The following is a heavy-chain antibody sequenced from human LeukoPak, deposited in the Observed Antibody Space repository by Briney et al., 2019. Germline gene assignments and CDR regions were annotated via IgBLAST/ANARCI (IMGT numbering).Heavy chain of an antibody. CDR2: IRGSGGST. J-gene: IGHJ3*02. CDR1: GFPFSSYA. D-gene: IGHD2-21*02. V-gene: IGHV3-23*01. Sequence: GGSLRLSCAASGFPFSSYAMSWVRQAPGKGLEWVSVIRGSGGSTYYADSVKGRFTISRDNSKNTLYLQMNSLRAEDTAVYYCAKESDVVVTAEGAFDIWGQGTMVTVSS. CDR3: AKESDVVVTAEGAFDI.